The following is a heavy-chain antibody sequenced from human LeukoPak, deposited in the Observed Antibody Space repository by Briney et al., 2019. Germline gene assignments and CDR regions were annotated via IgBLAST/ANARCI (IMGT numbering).Heavy chain of an antibody. D-gene: IGHD4-23*01. CDR1: GITFSSYG. V-gene: IGHV3-48*03. Sequence: GGSLRLSCAASGITFSSYGMSWVRQAPGKGLEWVSSISSTGGTTYYADSVKGRFTISRDNAKNSLYMQMESLRDEDTAIYYCARDTLEYSNSPDALDIWGQGTMVTVSS. J-gene: IGHJ3*02. CDR2: ISSTGGTT. CDR3: ARDTLEYSNSPDALDI.